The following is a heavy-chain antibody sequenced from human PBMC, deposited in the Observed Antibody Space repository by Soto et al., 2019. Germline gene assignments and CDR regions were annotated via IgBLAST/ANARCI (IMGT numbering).Heavy chain of an antibody. J-gene: IGHJ4*02. CDR1: GYTFTGYY. Sequence: ASVKVSCKASGYTFTGYYMHWVRQAPGQGLEWMGWINPNSGGTNYAQKFQGRVTMTRDTSISTAYMELSRLRSDDTAVYYCASAGIYDGSGYYSYYFDYWGQGTLVTVSS. D-gene: IGHD3-22*01. CDR2: INPNSGGT. CDR3: ASAGIYDGSGYYSYYFDY. V-gene: IGHV1-2*02.